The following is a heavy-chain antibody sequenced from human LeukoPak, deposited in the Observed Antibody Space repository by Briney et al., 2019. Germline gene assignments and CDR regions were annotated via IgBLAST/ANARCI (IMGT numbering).Heavy chain of an antibody. Sequence: PSETLSLTCTVSGDSITTTNYYWGWIRQPPGKGLEWIGNIFYSGSTYYSPSLKSRVTISLDTSRNQFSLKLNSVTAADTAVYYCARGGLLWFGELSPFDYWGQGTLVTVSS. CDR2: IFYSGST. J-gene: IGHJ4*02. CDR1: GDSITTTNYY. V-gene: IGHV4-39*07. D-gene: IGHD3-10*01. CDR3: ARGGLLWFGELSPFDY.